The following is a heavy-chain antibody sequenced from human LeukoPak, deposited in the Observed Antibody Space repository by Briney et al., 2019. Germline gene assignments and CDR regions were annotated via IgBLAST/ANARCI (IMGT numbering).Heavy chain of an antibody. CDR2: IYSTGST. V-gene: IGHV4-4*07. J-gene: IGHJ4*02. CDR1: GVPISNNY. Sequence: SETLSLTCTVSGVPISNNYWSWIRQPAGRGLEWIGRIYSTGSTNYNPSLKSRVIMSVDTSKNQFSLQLISVTAADTAVYYCARATYYDTSDYYYNPFDYWGQGTLVTVSS. D-gene: IGHD3-22*01. CDR3: ARATYYDTSDYYYNPFDY.